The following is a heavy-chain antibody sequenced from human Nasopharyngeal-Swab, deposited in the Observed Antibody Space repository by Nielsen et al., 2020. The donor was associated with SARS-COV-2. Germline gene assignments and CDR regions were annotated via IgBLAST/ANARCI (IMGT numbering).Heavy chain of an antibody. CDR2: INSDGSST. V-gene: IGHV3-74*01. Sequence: GESLKISCAASGFTFSSYWMHWVRQAPGKGLVWVSRINSDGSSTSYADSVKGRFTISRDNAKNTLYLQMNSLRAEDTAVYYCARAAARRFGSGFRLDYWGQGTLVTVSS. D-gene: IGHD6-6*01. CDR3: ARAAARRFGSGFRLDY. J-gene: IGHJ4*02. CDR1: GFTFSSYW.